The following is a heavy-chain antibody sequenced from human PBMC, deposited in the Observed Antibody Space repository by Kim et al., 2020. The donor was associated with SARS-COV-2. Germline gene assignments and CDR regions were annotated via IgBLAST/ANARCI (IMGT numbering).Heavy chain of an antibody. V-gene: IGHV3-7*01. D-gene: IGHD1-1*01. J-gene: IGHJ4*02. CDR1: GFPFNSYP. CDR2: VKADGSLT. CDR3: ARLLDTATTFAY. Sequence: GGSLRLSCAVSGFPFNSYPMSWVRQAPGKGLEWVASVKADGSLTYYLDSVRGRFTISRDRAKNSLLLQMNSLRVEDTAIYYCARLLDTATTFAYWGQGTLVTVSS.